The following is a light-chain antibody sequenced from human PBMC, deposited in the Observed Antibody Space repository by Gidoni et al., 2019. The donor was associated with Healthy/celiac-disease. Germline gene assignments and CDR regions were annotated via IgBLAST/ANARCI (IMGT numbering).Light chain of an antibody. Sequence: DIQMTQSPSSLSASVGDRVTITCRASQSSSSYLNWYQQKPGKAPKLLIYAASSLQSGAPSRFSGSGSGTDFTLTISSLQPEDFATYYCQQSYSTPPITFGQGTRLEIK. CDR3: QQSYSTPPIT. CDR1: QSSSSY. CDR2: AAS. J-gene: IGKJ5*01. V-gene: IGKV1-39*01.